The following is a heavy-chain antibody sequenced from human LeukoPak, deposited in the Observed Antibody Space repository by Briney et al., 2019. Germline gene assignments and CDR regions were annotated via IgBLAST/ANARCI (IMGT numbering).Heavy chain of an antibody. D-gene: IGHD3-10*01. CDR3: ASRSYGSGSYYWYFDL. V-gene: IGHV3-23*01. J-gene: IGHJ2*01. CDR2: ISGSGGST. Sequence: GGSLRLSCAASGLTFSSYAMSWVRQAPGKGLEWVSAISGSGGSTYYADSVKGRFTISRDNSKNTLYLQMNSLRAEDTAVYYCASRSYGSGSYYWYFDLWGRGTLVTVSS. CDR1: GLTFSSYA.